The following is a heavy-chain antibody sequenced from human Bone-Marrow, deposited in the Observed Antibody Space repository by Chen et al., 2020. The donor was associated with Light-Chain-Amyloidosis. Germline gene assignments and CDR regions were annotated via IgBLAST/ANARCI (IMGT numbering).Heavy chain of an antibody. V-gene: IGHV3-30*18. CDR1: GFIFSNYD. CDR2: ISYDVKNI. D-gene: IGHD3-9*01. Sequence: QVQLVESGGGVVQPGRSLRLSCAASGFIFSNYDIHWVRQAPGKGLEWVAFISYDVKNIYNVDSVKGRFPISRDNSKNTLYLQMSSRRPDDTAVYYCAKDRRPYDILTRYYSGFYYYYYGMDVWGQGTSVTVS. CDR3: AKDRRPYDILTRYYSGFYYYYYGMDV. J-gene: IGHJ6*02.